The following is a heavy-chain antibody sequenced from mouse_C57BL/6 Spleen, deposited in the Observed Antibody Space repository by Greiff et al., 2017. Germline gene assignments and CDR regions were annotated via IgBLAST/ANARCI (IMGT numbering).Heavy chain of an antibody. J-gene: IGHJ3*01. CDR3: ARSESYYDYDGAWFAY. CDR1: GYTFTGYW. CDR2: ILDGSGST. D-gene: IGHD2-4*01. V-gene: IGHV1-9*01. Sequence: QVQLQQSGAELMKPGDSVKLSCKATGYTFTGYWIEWVKQRPGHGLEWIGAILDGSGSTNYNEQFNGMDTFTADTSSNTAYMKRSSLTNEDSAIYYCARSESYYDYDGAWFAYWGQGTLVNVSA.